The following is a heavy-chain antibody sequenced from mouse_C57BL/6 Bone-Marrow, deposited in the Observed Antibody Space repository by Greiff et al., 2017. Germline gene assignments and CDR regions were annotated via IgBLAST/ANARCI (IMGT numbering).Heavy chain of an antibody. Sequence: EVKLMESGPGLVKPSQSLSLTCSVTGYSITSGYYWNWIRQFPGNKLEWMGYISYDGSNNYNPSLKNRISITRDTSKNQFFLKLNSVTTEDTATXYCARTGYGSSYWYFDVWGTGTTVTVSS. J-gene: IGHJ1*03. CDR3: ARTGYGSSYWYFDV. D-gene: IGHD1-1*01. CDR1: GYSITSGYY. CDR2: ISYDGSN. V-gene: IGHV3-6*01.